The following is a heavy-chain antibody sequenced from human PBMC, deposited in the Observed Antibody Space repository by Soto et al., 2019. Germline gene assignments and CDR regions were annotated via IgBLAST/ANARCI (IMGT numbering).Heavy chain of an antibody. CDR2: INPNSGGT. D-gene: IGHD3-3*01. J-gene: IGHJ6*02. CDR1: GYTFTGYY. V-gene: IGHV1-2*04. CDR3: AREGGRGRITIFGVVHYYGMDV. Sequence: QVQLVQSGAEVKKPGASVKVSCKASGYTFTGYYMHWVRQAPGQGLEWMGWINPNSGGTNYAQKFQGWVTMTRDTSISTAYMELSRLRSDDTAVYYCAREGGRGRITIFGVVHYYGMDVWGQGTTVTVSS.